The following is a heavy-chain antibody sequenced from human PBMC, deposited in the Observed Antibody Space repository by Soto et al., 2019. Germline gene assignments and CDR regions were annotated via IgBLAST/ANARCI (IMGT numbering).Heavy chain of an antibody. D-gene: IGHD6-13*01. Sequence: PGESLKISCKGSGYNFANYWIGWVRQMPGKGLEWMGMFFPGDSDTKNSPSLQGQITMSVDKSDSSAYLQWRSLKAPDTAMYYCAAGYTTGPDAFDIWGQGTMVTVSS. CDR3: AAGYTTGPDAFDI. CDR1: GYNFANYW. CDR2: FFPGDSDT. V-gene: IGHV5-51*01. J-gene: IGHJ3*02.